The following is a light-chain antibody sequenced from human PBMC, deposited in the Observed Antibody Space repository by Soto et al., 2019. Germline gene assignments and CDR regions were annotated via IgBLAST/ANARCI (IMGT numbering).Light chain of an antibody. CDR2: DDS. Sequence: SYELTQPPSVSVAPGQTARISCGGNNIDSKSVHWYQQRPGQAPVLVVYDDSDRPSGIPERFSGSNSGNTATLTISSVDAGDEADYYCQAWDSGTDHWVFGGGTKLTVL. CDR3: QAWDSGTDHWV. V-gene: IGLV3-21*02. CDR1: NIDSKS. J-gene: IGLJ3*02.